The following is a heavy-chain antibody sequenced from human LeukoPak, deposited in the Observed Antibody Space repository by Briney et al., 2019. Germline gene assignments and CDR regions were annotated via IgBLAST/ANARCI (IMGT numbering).Heavy chain of an antibody. CDR2: ISAYNGNT. J-gene: IGHJ5*02. V-gene: IGHV1-18*01. D-gene: IGHD6-13*01. CDR1: GYTFTSYG. Sequence: ASVKVSCKASGYTFTSYGISWVRQAPGQGLEWMGWISAYNGNTNYAQKLQGRVTRTTDTSTNTAYMELRSLRSDDTAVYHCARDNHRSSWSWFDPWGQGTLVTVSS. CDR3: ARDNHRSSWSWFDP.